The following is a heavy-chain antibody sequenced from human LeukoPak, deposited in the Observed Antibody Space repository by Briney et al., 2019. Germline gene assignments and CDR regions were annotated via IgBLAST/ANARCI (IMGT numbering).Heavy chain of an antibody. V-gene: IGHV1-2*02. Sequence: PGASVQISCKAYGYRFRDHYIHWVRQAPGQGLEYLGWINPNSGGTNYAQKFQGRVTLTRDTSIDTAYIRLHSLTSDDTAVYYCARGYFGDYVLDTWGQGALITVSS. CDR2: INPNSGGT. CDR3: ARGYFGDYVLDT. D-gene: IGHD4-17*01. J-gene: IGHJ5*02. CDR1: GYRFRDHY.